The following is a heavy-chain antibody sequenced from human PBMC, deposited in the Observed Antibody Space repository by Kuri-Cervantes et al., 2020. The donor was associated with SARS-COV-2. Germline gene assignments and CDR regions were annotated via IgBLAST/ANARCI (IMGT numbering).Heavy chain of an antibody. V-gene: IGHV1-2*04. J-gene: IGHJ5*02. CDR1: GYTFTGYY. Sequence: ASVKVSCKASGYTFTGYYMHWVRQAPGQGLEWMGWINPNSGGTNYAQKFQGWVTMTRDTSISTAYMELSRLRSDDTTVYYCARSLGRGSCYSGYNWFDPWGQGTLVTVSS. D-gene: IGHD2-15*01. CDR2: INPNSGGT. CDR3: ARSLGRGSCYSGYNWFDP.